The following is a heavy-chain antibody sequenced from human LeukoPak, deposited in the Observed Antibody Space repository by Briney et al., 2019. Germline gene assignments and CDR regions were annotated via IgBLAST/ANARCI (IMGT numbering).Heavy chain of an antibody. CDR1: GFTVSSNY. D-gene: IGHD3-22*01. J-gene: IGHJ3*02. Sequence: GGSLRLSCAASGFTVSSNYMSWVRQAPGKGLEWVSVIYSGGRTYYADSVKGRFTISRDNSKNTLYLQMNSLRAEDTAVYYCARARPYYYDSSGYSETYAFDIWGQGTMVTVSS. CDR3: ARARPYYYDSSGYSETYAFDI. V-gene: IGHV3-66*02. CDR2: IYSGGRT.